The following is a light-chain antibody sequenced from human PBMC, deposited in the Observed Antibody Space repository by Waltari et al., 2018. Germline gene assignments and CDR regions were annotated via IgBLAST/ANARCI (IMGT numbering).Light chain of an antibody. Sequence: DIQMTQSPSTLSAAVGDRVTITCRASQSISSWLAWYQQKPGNAPKLLINEESNLQSGVPSRFSGSGSGTEFTLTISSLQPDDFATYFCQHYKNYPRTFGQGTKVEIK. J-gene: IGKJ1*01. CDR2: EES. V-gene: IGKV1-5*03. CDR1: QSISSW. CDR3: QHYKNYPRT.